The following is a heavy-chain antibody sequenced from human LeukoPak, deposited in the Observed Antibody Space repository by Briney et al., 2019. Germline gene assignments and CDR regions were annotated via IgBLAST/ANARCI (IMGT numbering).Heavy chain of an antibody. D-gene: IGHD5-24*01. Sequence: SRILSLTCTVSGGSISSGGYYWSWIRQHPGKGLEWIGYIYYSGSTYYNPSLKSRVTISVDTSKNQFSLKLSSVTAADTAVYYCARGEMATISKDQYYFDYWGQGTLVTVSS. CDR1: GGSISSGGYY. CDR3: ARGEMATISKDQYYFDY. J-gene: IGHJ4*02. CDR2: IYYSGST. V-gene: IGHV4-31*03.